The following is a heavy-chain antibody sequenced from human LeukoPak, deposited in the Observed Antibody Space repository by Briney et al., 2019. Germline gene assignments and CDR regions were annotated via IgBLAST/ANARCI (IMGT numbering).Heavy chain of an antibody. J-gene: IGHJ4*02. V-gene: IGHV3-53*01. CDR1: GFTVSSNY. D-gene: IGHD4-11*01. CDR2: TYSGGST. CDR3: ARLGDYSNKD. Sequence: GGSLRLSCAASGFTVSSNYMSWVRQAPGKGLEWVSVTYSGGSTYYADSVKGRFTISRDNSKNTLYLQMNSLSAEDTAVYYCARLGDYSNKDWGQGTLVTVSS.